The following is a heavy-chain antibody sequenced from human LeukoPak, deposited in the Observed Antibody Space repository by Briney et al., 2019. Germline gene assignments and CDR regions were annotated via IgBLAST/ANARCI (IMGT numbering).Heavy chain of an antibody. CDR1: GGSISSYY. Sequence: PSETLSLTCTVSGGSISSYYWSWIRQPPGKGLEWIGYIYYSGSTNYNPSLKSRVTISVDTSKNQFSLKLSSVTAADTAVYYCARGMTTVTTFIDYWGQGTLVTVSS. V-gene: IGHV4-59*01. D-gene: IGHD4-17*01. CDR2: IYYSGST. J-gene: IGHJ4*02. CDR3: ARGMTTVTTFIDY.